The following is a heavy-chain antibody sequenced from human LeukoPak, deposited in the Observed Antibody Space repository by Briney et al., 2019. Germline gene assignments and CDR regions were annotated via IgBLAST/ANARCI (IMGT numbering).Heavy chain of an antibody. CDR1: GFTFGAYW. Sequence: QTGGSLRLSCAASGFTFGAYWMSWFRQAPGKGPEWVASIKDDGSAQFYVDSLEGRFTISRDNAKNTLFLQMDTMRVEDTAVYYCARHIVGEQNFDYWGQGTLVTVSS. V-gene: IGHV3-7*01. CDR3: ARHIVGEQNFDY. CDR2: IKDDGSAQ. D-gene: IGHD3-16*02. J-gene: IGHJ4*02.